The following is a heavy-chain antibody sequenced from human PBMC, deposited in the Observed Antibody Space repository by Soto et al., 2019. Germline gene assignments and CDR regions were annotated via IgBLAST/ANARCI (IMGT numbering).Heavy chain of an antibody. D-gene: IGHD6-13*01. J-gene: IGHJ4*02. V-gene: IGHV1-2*04. Sequence: SVEVSTKASGYTCTGYYMHCVQQAPGQGREWMGWINANSGGKNYAQKFQGWVTMTRDTCISTDYMELSRLRSDDTAVYYCARESGIAAAGRFDYWGQGTLVTVPQ. CDR1: GYTCTGYY. CDR2: INANSGGK. CDR3: ARESGIAAAGRFDY.